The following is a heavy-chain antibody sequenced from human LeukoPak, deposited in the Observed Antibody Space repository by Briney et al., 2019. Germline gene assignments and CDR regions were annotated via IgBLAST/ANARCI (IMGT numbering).Heavy chain of an antibody. D-gene: IGHD4-17*01. CDR2: IFHSGST. J-gene: IGHJ4*02. CDR3: ASLRMTTVTWGDFDY. V-gene: IGHV4-59*11. CDR1: GGSIKSHF. Sequence: PSETLSLTCTVSGGSIKSHFWSWVRQPPGKRLEWIGYIFHSGSTNYNPSLKSRVTISVDTSKNQFSLKLSSVTAADTAVYYCASLRMTTVTWGDFDYWGQGTLVTVSS.